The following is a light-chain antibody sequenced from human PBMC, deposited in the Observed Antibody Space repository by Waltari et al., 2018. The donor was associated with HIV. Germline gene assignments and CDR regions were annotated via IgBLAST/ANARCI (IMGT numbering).Light chain of an antibody. CDR3: MQRFAFPVT. CDR2: SHS. CDR1: QSLLDSDDGVTY. Sequence: IVMTQTPHSLSVTPGEPASISCRSSQSLLDSDDGVTYLDWFLQRPGQSPQLLIYSHSYRASGVPDRFSGGGSGTNYTLKISKMEAGDFGVYFCMQRFAFPVTFGQGTRLEIK. V-gene: IGKV2-40*01. J-gene: IGKJ5*01.